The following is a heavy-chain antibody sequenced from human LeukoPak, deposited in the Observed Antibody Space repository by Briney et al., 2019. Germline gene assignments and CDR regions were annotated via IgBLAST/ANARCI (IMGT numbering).Heavy chain of an antibody. CDR1: GGSISSSSYY. V-gene: IGHV4-61*01. D-gene: IGHD3-3*01. CDR2: IYYSGST. J-gene: IGHJ5*02. Sequence: PSETLSLTCTVSGGSISSSSYYWSWIRQPPGTGLEWIGYIYYSGSTNYNPSLKSRVTISVDTSKNQFSLKLSSVTAADTAVYYCARDLRSYDFWSGYYIGWFDPWGQGTLVTVSS. CDR3: ARDLRSYDFWSGYYIGWFDP.